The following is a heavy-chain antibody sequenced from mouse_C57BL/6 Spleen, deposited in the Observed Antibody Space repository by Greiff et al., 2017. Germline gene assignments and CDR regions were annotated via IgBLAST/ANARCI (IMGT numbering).Heavy chain of an antibody. V-gene: IGHV1-72*01. CDR3: SGCKGYGYCWGYDFDY. Sequence: QVQLQQPGAELVKPGASVKLSCKASGYTFTSYWMHWVKQRPGRGLAWIGRIDPSSGGTKYNEKFKSKATLTVDKPSSTAYMQLSSLTAEDSAVSDYSGCKGYGYCWGYDFDYWGQGTPLTVSA. D-gene: IGHD2-2*01. CDR1: GYTFTSYW. J-gene: IGHJ2*01. CDR2: IDPSSGGT.